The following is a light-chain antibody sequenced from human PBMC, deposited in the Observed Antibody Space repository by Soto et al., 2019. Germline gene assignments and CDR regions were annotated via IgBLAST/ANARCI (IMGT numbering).Light chain of an antibody. CDR2: GNS. Sequence: QSVLTQPPSVSGAPGQRVTISCTGSSSNIGAGYDVHWYRQLPGTAPKLLIYGNSNRPSGVPDRFSGSKSGTSASLAITGLQAEDEADYYCQSYDSSLSAYYVFGTGTKVTVL. CDR1: SSNIGAGYD. CDR3: QSYDSSLSAYYV. J-gene: IGLJ1*01. V-gene: IGLV1-40*01.